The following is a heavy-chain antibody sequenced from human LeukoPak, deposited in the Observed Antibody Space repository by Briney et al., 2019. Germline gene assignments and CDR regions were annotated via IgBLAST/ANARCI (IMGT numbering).Heavy chain of an antibody. J-gene: IGHJ3*02. CDR1: GFTFSIYW. CDR2: INSDVSGT. CDR3: ARAGVGGAFDI. D-gene: IGHD3-16*01. Sequence: GGSLTLSCAASGFTFSIYWMHWVGQVPPRGLVWVSHINSDVSGTSYADSVKGRFTISRDNAKNTLYLQMNSLRAEDTAVYYCARAGVGGAFDIWGQGTMVTVSS. V-gene: IGHV3-74*01.